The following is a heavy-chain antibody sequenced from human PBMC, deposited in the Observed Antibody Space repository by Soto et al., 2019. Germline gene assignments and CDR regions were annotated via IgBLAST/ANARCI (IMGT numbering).Heavy chain of an antibody. D-gene: IGHD6-13*01. CDR1: GYTFTTYA. Sequence: QVQLVQSGAEVKKPGASVKVSYKASGYTFTTYAIHWVRQAPGQRLEWMGWINAGNGNTKYSQKFQGRVTITTDTSASTAYMELSSLRDEDTAVYYCARGRTIVADGTSAFDIWGQGTMVTVSS. J-gene: IGHJ3*02. CDR3: ARGRTIVADGTSAFDI. CDR2: INAGNGNT. V-gene: IGHV1-3*01.